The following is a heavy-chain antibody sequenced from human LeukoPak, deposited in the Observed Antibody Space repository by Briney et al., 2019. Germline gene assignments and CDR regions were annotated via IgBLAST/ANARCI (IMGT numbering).Heavy chain of an antibody. Sequence: ASVKVSCKASGYTFTGYYMHWVRQAPGQGLEWMGWINPNSDGTNYAQKFQGRVTMTRDTSISTAYMELSRLRSDDTAVYYCALGYGDYVSGAFDIWGQGTMVTVSS. V-gene: IGHV1-2*02. CDR3: ALGYGDYVSGAFDI. D-gene: IGHD4-17*01. J-gene: IGHJ3*02. CDR2: INPNSDGT. CDR1: GYTFTGYY.